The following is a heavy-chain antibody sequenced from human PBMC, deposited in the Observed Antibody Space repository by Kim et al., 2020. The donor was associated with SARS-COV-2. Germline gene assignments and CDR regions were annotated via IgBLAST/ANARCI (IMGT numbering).Heavy chain of an antibody. Sequence: ASVKVSCQAFGYNFISFDINWVRQAPGQGPEWLGWMNPSTGKAGYSEKLQGRVTMTRQTSISTAYMELNSLKSDDTASYYCTRSKLVWSPDTWGQGTLVT. D-gene: IGHD2-8*02. CDR3: TRSKLVWSPDT. CDR2: MNPSTGKA. CDR1: GYNFISFD. V-gene: IGHV1-8*01. J-gene: IGHJ5*02.